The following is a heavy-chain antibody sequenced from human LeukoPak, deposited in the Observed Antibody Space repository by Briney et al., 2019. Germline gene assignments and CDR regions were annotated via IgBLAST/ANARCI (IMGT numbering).Heavy chain of an antibody. Sequence: ASVKVSCKASGYTFTGYFMHWVRQAPGQGLEWMGWINPNSGGTNYAQKFQGRVTMTRDTSISTAYMELSRLRSDDTAVYYCARERITGNWFDPWGQGTLVTVSS. CDR3: ARERITGNWFDP. CDR1: GYTFTGYF. J-gene: IGHJ5*02. V-gene: IGHV1-2*02. CDR2: INPNSGGT. D-gene: IGHD1-20*01.